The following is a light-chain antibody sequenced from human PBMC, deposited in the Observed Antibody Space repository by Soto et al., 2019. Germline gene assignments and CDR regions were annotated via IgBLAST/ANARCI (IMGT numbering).Light chain of an antibody. CDR1: QGISSW. CDR3: QQSGDTPPWT. Sequence: DIQLTQSPSTVSPSVGDRVTITCRTSQGISSWLAWYQHTPGKVHKLLIYAASSLQSGVPSRFSGSGSGTEFTLTITSLQAEDFATYYCQQSGDTPPWTFGQGTKVDIK. CDR2: AAS. V-gene: IGKV1-12*01. J-gene: IGKJ1*01.